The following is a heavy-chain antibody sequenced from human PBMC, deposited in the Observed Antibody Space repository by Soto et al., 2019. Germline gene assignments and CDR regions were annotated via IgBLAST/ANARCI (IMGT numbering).Heavy chain of an antibody. CDR3: SRLPTSYCSGGSCYYYYGMDV. V-gene: IGHV5-51*01. D-gene: IGHD2-15*01. CDR1: GYSFTSYW. J-gene: IGHJ6*02. Sequence: GESLKISCKGSGYSFTSYWIGWVRQMPGKGLEWMGIIYPGDSDTRYSPYFQGQVTISADKSISTAYLQWSSPKASVTAMYYCSRLPTSYCSGGSCYYYYGMDVWGQGTTVTVSS. CDR2: IYPGDSDT.